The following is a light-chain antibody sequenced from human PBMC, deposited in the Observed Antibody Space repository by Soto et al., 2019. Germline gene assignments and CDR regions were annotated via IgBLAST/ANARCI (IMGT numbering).Light chain of an antibody. CDR3: SSYTSTTTGVI. CDR2: AVS. V-gene: IGLV2-14*01. CDR1: SSDVGGYNR. Sequence: QSVLTQPASVSGSPGQSITISCTGTSSDVGGYNRVSWYQQHPGKAPKLMIYAVSYRPSGVSSRFSGSKSGNTASLTISGLQAEDEADYYCSSYTSTTTGVIFGGGTKVTVL. J-gene: IGLJ2*01.